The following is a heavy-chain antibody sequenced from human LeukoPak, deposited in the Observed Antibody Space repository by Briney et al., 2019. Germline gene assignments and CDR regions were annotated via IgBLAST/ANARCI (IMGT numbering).Heavy chain of an antibody. CDR1: GFSLSRYR. J-gene: IGHJ3*02. D-gene: IGHD1-1*01. Sequence: GGSLRLSCAASGFSLSRYRMHWVRQAPGKGLVWVSRTNGDGSSTSYADSVKGRFTISRDNVGNTLYLQMNSLRADDTSVYSCARGGTNSYDTFDIWGQGTMVTVSS. V-gene: IGHV3-74*01. CDR3: ARGGTNSYDTFDI. CDR2: TNGDGSST.